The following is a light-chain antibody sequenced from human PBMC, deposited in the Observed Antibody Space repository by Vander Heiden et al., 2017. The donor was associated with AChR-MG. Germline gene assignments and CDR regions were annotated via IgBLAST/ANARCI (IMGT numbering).Light chain of an antibody. CDR1: SSNLGTNP. J-gene: IGLJ2*01. CDR2: SND. CDR3: AAWDDSLNGHVV. V-gene: IGLV1-44*01. Sequence: QSVLTQPPSASGTPGQRVTISCSGGSSNLGTNPVNWYQQLPGTAPKLLIHSNDQRPSGVPDRFSGSKSGTSASLAISGLHSEDEADYHCAAWDDSLNGHVVFGGGTKLTGL.